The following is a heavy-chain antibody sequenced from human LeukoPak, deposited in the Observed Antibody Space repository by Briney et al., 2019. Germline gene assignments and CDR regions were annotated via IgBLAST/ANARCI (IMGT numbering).Heavy chain of an antibody. Sequence: SETLSLTCTVSGVSISPYYWSWTRQSPGKGLEWIAYIHYSGSTNYNPSLRSRVTISQDASKNQFSLRLTSVTAADMAIYYCTRGAGWWDSWGQGTLVTVSS. CDR2: IHYSGST. CDR1: GVSISPYY. J-gene: IGHJ5*02. CDR3: TRGAGWWDS. D-gene: IGHD2-8*02. V-gene: IGHV4-59*01.